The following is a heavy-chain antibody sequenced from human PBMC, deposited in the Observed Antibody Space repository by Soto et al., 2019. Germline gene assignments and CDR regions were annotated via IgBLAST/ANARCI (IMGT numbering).Heavy chain of an antibody. CDR3: ARDGTVTTFLLGGKMNYYFDY. Sequence: QVQLVESGGGVVQPGRSLRLSCAASGFTFSSYGMQWVRQAPGKGLEWVAVIWYDGSNKYYADSVKGRFTISRDNSKNTLYLQMNSLRAEDTAVYYCARDGTVTTFLLGGKMNYYFDYWGQGTLVTVSS. J-gene: IGHJ4*02. CDR1: GFTFSSYG. V-gene: IGHV3-33*01. CDR2: IWYDGSNK. D-gene: IGHD4-17*01.